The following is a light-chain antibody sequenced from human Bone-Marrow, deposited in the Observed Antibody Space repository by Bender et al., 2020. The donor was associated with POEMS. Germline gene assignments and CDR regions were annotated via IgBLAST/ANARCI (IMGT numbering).Light chain of an antibody. Sequence: QSALTQPASVSGSPGQLITISCTGTSSDVGSYNLVSWYQQHPGKVPKLMIYEGSQRPPGVSNRLSGSKSGNTAFLTISGLQAEDEADYYCCSYAGTTTVFGGGTKLTVL. CDR2: EGS. V-gene: IGLV2-23*01. J-gene: IGLJ3*02. CDR1: SSDVGSYNL. CDR3: CSYAGTTTV.